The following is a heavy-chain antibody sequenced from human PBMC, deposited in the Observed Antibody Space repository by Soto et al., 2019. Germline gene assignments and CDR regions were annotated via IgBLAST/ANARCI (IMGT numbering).Heavy chain of an antibody. V-gene: IGHV1-2*04. D-gene: IGHD6-19*01. Sequence: ASVKVSCKASGYIFTGYYIHWIRQAPGQGVEWMGWINPNSGGTKYAQKFQGWVTMTRNTSISTAYMELSSLRSEDTAVYYCAREVVRVAGTRWFDPWGQGTLVTVSS. CDR3: AREVVRVAGTRWFDP. CDR1: GYIFTGYY. J-gene: IGHJ5*02. CDR2: INPNSGGT.